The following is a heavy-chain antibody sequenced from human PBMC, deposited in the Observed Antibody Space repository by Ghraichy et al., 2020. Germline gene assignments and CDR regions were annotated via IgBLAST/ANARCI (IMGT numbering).Heavy chain of an antibody. V-gene: IGHV6-1*01. Sequence: SQTLSLTCAISGDSVSGNSVGWNWIRQSPSRGLEWLGRTYYRAKWYYDYAESVKSRITINPDTSKNQFSLHLSSVTPEDTAVYYCARDGFGDATGYYHPGSDYWGQGTLGTVP. D-gene: IGHD3-9*01. J-gene: IGHJ4*02. CDR3: ARDGFGDATGYYHPGSDY. CDR2: TYYRAKWYY. CDR1: GDSVSGNSVG.